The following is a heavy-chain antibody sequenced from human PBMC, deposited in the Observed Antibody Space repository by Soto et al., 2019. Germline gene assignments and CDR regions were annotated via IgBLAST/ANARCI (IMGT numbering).Heavy chain of an antibody. J-gene: IGHJ5*02. V-gene: IGHV4-39*02. D-gene: IGHD3-10*01. CDR1: GASITSGTYY. CDR3: ARRLARGVIGWFDP. Sequence: QLQLQESGPGLVRPSETLSLTCTVSGASITSGTYYWGWIRQPPGKGLEWIGSLYFTGRTYYSPSIKSRVTISVDTSKNHFSLNLTSVTAADTAVYYCARRLARGVIGWFDPWGQGTLVTVST. CDR2: LYFTGRT.